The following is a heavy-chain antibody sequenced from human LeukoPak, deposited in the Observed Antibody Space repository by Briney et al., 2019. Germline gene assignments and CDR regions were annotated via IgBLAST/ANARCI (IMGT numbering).Heavy chain of an antibody. CDR2: IYYSGST. V-gene: IGHV4-31*03. CDR3: ATRRITKGYCSGGSCYPGTNYYYGMDV. J-gene: IGHJ6*02. D-gene: IGHD2-15*01. Sequence: PSQTLSLTCTVSGGSISSGGYYWSWIRQHPGKGLEWIGYIYYSGSTYYNPSLKSRVTISVDTSKNQFSLKLSSVTAADTAVYYCATRRITKGYCSGGSCYPGTNYYYGMDVWGQGTTVTVSS. CDR1: GGSISSGGYY.